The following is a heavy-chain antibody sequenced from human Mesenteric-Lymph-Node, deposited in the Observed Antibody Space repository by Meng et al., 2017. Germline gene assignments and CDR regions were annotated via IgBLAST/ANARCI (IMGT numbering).Heavy chain of an antibody. CDR2: IYYSGST. J-gene: IGHJ4*02. D-gene: IGHD3-16*02. Sequence: SETLSLTCTVSSGSISSSSSSYYWGWIRQPPGKGLEWIGSIYYSGSTYYNPSLKSRVTISVDTSKNQFSLKLSSVTAADTAVYYCARGLIVYDYVWGSYRKGLYYFDYWGQGTLVTVSS. CDR1: SGSISSSSSSYY. V-gene: IGHV4-39*07. CDR3: ARGLIVYDYVWGSYRKGLYYFDY.